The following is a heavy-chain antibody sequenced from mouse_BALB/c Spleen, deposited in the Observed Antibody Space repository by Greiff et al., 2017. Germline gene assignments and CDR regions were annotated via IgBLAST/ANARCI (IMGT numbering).Heavy chain of an antibody. CDR3: ARYGSQWYFDV. D-gene: IGHD1-1*01. CDR2: ISYDGSN. Sequence: VQLKESGPGLVKPSQSLSLTCSVTGYSITSGYYWNWIRQFPGNKLEWMGYISYDGSNNYNPSLKNRISITRDTSKNQFFLKLNSVTTEDTATYYCARYGSQWYFDVWGAGTTVTVSS. CDR1: GYSITSGYY. V-gene: IGHV3-6*02. J-gene: IGHJ1*01.